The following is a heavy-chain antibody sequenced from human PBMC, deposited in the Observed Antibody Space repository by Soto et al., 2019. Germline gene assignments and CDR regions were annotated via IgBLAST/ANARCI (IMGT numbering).Heavy chain of an antibody. J-gene: IGHJ5*02. V-gene: IGHV4-59*01. CDR2: IYYSGST. CDR3: ASMAARWWFDP. D-gene: IGHD6-6*01. CDR1: GGSISSYY. Sequence: SETLSLTCTVSGGSISSYYWSWIRQPPGKGLEWIGYIYYSGSTNYNPSLKSRVTISVDTSKNQFSLKLSSVTAADTAVYYCASMAARWWFDPWGQGTLVTVPS.